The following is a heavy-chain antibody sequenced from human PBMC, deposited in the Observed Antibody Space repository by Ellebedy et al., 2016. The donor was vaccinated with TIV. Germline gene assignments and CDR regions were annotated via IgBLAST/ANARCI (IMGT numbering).Heavy chain of an antibody. CDR2: IYYSGST. CDR1: GGSVSSGSYY. V-gene: IGHV4-61*01. D-gene: IGHD3-10*01. Sequence: SETLSLTXTVSGGSVSSGSYYWSWIRQPPGKGLEWIGYIYYSGSTNYNPSLKSRVTISVDTSKNQFSLKLSSVTAADTAVYYCATMRITMVRGVIKVEDYWGQGTLVTVSS. CDR3: ATMRITMVRGVIKVEDY. J-gene: IGHJ4*02.